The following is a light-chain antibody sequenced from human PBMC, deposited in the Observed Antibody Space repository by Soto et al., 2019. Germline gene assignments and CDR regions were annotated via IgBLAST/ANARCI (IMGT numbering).Light chain of an antibody. CDR2: GAS. CDR1: QRVSSSY. J-gene: IGKJ5*01. CDR3: QQYGSSPPIT. V-gene: IGKV3-20*01. Sequence: EIVLTQSPGTLSLSPGEGATLSCRASQRVSSSYLAWYQQKPGQAPRLLIYGASSRATGIPDRFSGSGSGTDFTLTISRLEPVDFAVYYCQQYGSSPPITFGQGTRLEIK.